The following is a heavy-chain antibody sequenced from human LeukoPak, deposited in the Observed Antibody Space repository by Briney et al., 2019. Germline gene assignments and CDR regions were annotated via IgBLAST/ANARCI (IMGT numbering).Heavy chain of an antibody. CDR1: GGTFSSYT. J-gene: IGHJ4*02. CDR2: IIPILGIA. D-gene: IGHD3-3*01. Sequence: SVKVSCKASGGTFSSYTISWVRQAPGQGLEWMGRIIPILGIANYAQKFQGRVTITADKSTSTAYTELSSLRSEDTAVYYCAREYLGGHDFWSGYSDYWGQGTLVTVSS. V-gene: IGHV1-69*04. CDR3: AREYLGGHDFWSGYSDY.